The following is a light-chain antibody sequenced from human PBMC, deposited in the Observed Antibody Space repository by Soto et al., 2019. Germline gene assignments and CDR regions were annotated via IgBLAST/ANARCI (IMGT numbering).Light chain of an antibody. CDR1: QSIGSN. CDR2: GAS. CDR3: QQYSKWPPIT. J-gene: IGKJ5*01. V-gene: IGKV3-15*01. Sequence: SPATLSVSPGERATVSCRASQSIGSNLAWYQQKPGQVPRLLIYGASTRATGFPARFSGSGSGTEFTLTISRLQSEDFAVYYCQQYSKWPPITFGQGTRLE.